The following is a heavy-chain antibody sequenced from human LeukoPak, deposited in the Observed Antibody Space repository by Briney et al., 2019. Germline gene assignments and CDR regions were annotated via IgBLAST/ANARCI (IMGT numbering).Heavy chain of an antibody. Sequence: SETLSLTCAVSGGSISSSNWWSWVRQPPGKGLEWIGEIYHSGSTNYNPSLKSRVTISVDKSKNQFSLKLGSVTAADTAVYYCARRSTMVRGVDYWGQGTLVTVSS. D-gene: IGHD3-10*01. CDR3: ARRSTMVRGVDY. J-gene: IGHJ4*02. CDR1: GGSISSSNW. V-gene: IGHV4-4*02. CDR2: IYHSGST.